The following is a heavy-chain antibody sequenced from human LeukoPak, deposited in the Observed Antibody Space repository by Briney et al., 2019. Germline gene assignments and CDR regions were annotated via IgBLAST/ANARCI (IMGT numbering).Heavy chain of an antibody. V-gene: IGHV6-1*01. Sequence: PSQTHSLTCAISGDSVSSNSAAWNWIRQSPSRGLEWLGRTYYRSKWYNDYAVSVKSRITINPDRSKNQFSLQLNSGTPEDTAVYYCARVPVTGTRVDAFDIWGQGTMVTVSS. CDR1: GDSVSSNSAA. D-gene: IGHD1-7*01. CDR3: ARVPVTGTRVDAFDI. J-gene: IGHJ3*02. CDR2: TYYRSKWYN.